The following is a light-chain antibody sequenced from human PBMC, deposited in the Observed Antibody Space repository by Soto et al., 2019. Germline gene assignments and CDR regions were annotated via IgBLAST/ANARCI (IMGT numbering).Light chain of an antibody. CDR2: STT. CDR3: LVYYASAHVVI. Sequence: QTVVTQEPSLTVSPGGTVTLTCASSTGAVTSGYSPNWFQQKPGQAPRALIYSTTNKYSWTPARFSGSLLGGKAALTLSGVEPDDEADYCCLVYYASAHVVIFGAGTKLTVL. J-gene: IGLJ2*01. CDR1: TGAVTSGYS. V-gene: IGLV7-43*01.